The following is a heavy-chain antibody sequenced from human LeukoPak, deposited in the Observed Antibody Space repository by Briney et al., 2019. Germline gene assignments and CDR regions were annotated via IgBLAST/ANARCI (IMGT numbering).Heavy chain of an antibody. V-gene: IGHV1-24*01. J-gene: IGHJ4*02. D-gene: IGHD6-13*01. CDR1: GYTLTELS. CDR2: FDPEDGET. Sequence: ASVKASCKVSGYTLTELSMHWVRQAPGKGLEWMGGFDPEDGETIYAQKFQGRVTMTEDTSTDTAYMELSSLRSEDTAVYYCATPPRGAAAFDYWGQGTLVTVSS. CDR3: ATPPRGAAAFDY.